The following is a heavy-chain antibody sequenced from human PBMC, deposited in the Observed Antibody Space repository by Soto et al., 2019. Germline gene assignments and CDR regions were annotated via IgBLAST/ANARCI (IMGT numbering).Heavy chain of an antibody. D-gene: IGHD3-3*01. CDR1: GGTFSSYA. CDR2: IIPIFGTA. CDR3: ARRGSIPIFGVVISRSGYNGMDV. V-gene: IGHV1-69*13. Sequence: SVKVSCKASGGTFSSYAISWVRQAPGQGLEWMGGIIPIFGTANYAQKFQGRVTITADESTTTSYMELSSLRSEDTAVYYCARRGSIPIFGVVISRSGYNGMDVWGQGTTVTVSS. J-gene: IGHJ6*02.